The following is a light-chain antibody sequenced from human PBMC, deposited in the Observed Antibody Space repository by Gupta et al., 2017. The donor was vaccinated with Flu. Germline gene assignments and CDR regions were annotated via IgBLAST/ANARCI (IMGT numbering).Light chain of an antibody. J-gene: IGKJ1*01. CDR2: DAS. CDR3: KQRSNWPRGT. V-gene: IGKV3-11*01. Sequence: EIVLTQSPATLSVSPGERATLSCRASQGASSYLAWYQQKPGQAPRLHIYDASNRATGIPARFSGSGSGTDFTLTISSLEPEDFAVYYCKQRSNWPRGTFGQGTKVEIK. CDR1: QGASSY.